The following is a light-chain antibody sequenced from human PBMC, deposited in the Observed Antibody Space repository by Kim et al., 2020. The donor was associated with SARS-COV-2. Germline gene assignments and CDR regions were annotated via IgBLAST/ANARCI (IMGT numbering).Light chain of an antibody. J-gene: IGKJ5*01. Sequence: EIVLTQSPATLSLSLGERATLSCRASQSVSSYLAWYQQKPGQPPRLLIYGASNRATGIPARFSGSGSGTDFTLTISSLEPEDSAVYYCQKRSPTFGQGTPLEIK. CDR1: QSVSSY. V-gene: IGKV3-11*01. CDR3: QKRSPT. CDR2: GAS.